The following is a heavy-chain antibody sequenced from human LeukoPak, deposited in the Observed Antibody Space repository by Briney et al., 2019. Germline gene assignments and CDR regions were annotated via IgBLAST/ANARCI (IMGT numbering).Heavy chain of an antibody. J-gene: IGHJ3*02. Sequence: PGGSLRLSCAASGFTFSNYAMSWVRQAPGKGLEWVSGISGSGGSTYYADSVKGRFTISRDNSKNTLYLQMNSLRAEDTAVYYCAKGSSSDYFAFDIWGQGTMVTVSS. V-gene: IGHV3-23*01. CDR2: ISGSGGST. D-gene: IGHD6-13*01. CDR3: AKGSSSDYFAFDI. CDR1: GFTFSNYA.